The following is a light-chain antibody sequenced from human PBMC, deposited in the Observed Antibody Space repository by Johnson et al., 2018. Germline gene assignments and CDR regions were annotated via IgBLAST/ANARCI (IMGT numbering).Light chain of an antibody. CDR3: GTWDSSLSAVNV. V-gene: IGLV1-51*02. J-gene: IGLJ1*01. Sequence: QSVLTQPPSVFAAPGQKVTISCSGSSYNIGNNYVSWYQQLPGTAPKLLIYENNKRPSGIPDRFSGSKSGTSATLGVTGLRTGDEADYYCGTWDSSLSAVNVFGTGTKVTVL. CDR1: SYNIGNNY. CDR2: ENN.